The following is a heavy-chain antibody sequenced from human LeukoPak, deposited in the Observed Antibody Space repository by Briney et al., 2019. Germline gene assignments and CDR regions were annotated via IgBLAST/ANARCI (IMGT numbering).Heavy chain of an antibody. CDR1: GFTFSNYG. Sequence: GGSLTLSCAASGFTFSNYGMHWVRQAPGKGLEWVAVIWYDGSNKYYADPVKGRFTISRDNSKNTLYVQMNSLRVEDTAVYYCARGGNYYGSGSPDYWGQGTLVTVSS. D-gene: IGHD3-10*01. CDR2: IWYDGSNK. CDR3: ARGGNYYGSGSPDY. J-gene: IGHJ4*02. V-gene: IGHV3-33*01.